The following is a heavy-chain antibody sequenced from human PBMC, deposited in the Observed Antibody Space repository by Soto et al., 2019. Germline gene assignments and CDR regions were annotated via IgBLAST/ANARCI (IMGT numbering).Heavy chain of an antibody. V-gene: IGHV3-30*18. J-gene: IGHJ5*02. CDR3: AKDTIVGAITGWFDP. CDR1: GFSFRSYG. Sequence: LRLSCAASGFSFRSYGMHWVRQAPGKGLEWVAVISYDGNNKYYADSVKGRFTISRDNSKNTVYVQMNSLRAEDTAVYYCAKDTIVGAITGWFDPWGQGALVTVSS. D-gene: IGHD1-26*01. CDR2: ISYDGNNK.